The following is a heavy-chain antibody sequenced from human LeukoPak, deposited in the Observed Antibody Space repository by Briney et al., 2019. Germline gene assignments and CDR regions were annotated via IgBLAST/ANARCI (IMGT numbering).Heavy chain of an antibody. Sequence: GASVKVSCKASGYTFTGYYMHWVRQAPGQGLEWMGWINPNSGGTNYAQKFQGRVTMTRDMSISTAYMELSRLRSDDTAVYYCARVKWERQERWDFDYWGQGTLVTVSS. V-gene: IGHV1-2*02. CDR1: GYTFTGYY. CDR3: ARVKWERQERWDFDY. CDR2: INPNSGGT. D-gene: IGHD1-26*01. J-gene: IGHJ4*02.